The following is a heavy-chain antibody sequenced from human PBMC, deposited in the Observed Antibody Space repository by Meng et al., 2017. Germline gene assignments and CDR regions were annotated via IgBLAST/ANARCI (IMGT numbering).Heavy chain of an antibody. CDR2: ISAYNGNT. V-gene: IGHV1-18*04. D-gene: IGHD4-17*01. CDR3: ARGNYGDYLYYFDY. CDR1: VYTFTGYY. Sequence: QVQLVESGAEVKKPGASVKVSCKASVYTFTGYYMHWVRQAPGQGLEWMGWISAYNGNTNYAQKLQGRVTMTTDTSTSTAYMELRSLRSDDTAVYYCARGNYGDYLYYFDYWGQGTLVTVSS. J-gene: IGHJ4*02.